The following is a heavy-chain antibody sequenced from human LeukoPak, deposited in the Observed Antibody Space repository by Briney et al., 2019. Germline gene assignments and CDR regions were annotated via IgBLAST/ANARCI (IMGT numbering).Heavy chain of an antibody. CDR3: ARDWNGPYSYYYYMDV. CDR2: IYYSGST. D-gene: IGHD1-1*01. J-gene: IGHJ6*03. Sequence: PSETLCLTCTVSGGSISSYYWSWIRQPPGKGLEWIGYIYYSGSTNYNPSLKSRVTISVDTSKNQFSLKLSSVTAADTAVYYCARDWNGPYSYYYYMDVWGKGTTVTVSS. V-gene: IGHV4-59*01. CDR1: GGSISSYY.